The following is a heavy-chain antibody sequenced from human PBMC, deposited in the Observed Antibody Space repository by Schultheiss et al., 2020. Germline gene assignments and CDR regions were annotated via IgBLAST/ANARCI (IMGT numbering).Heavy chain of an antibody. CDR2: IYYSGST. CDR3: ARDLRANYDFWSGSHAWFDP. Sequence: SQTLSLTCTVSGASISGSYWSWIRQHPGKGLEWIGYIYYSGSTNYNPSLKSRITISVDTSKNQFSLKLSSVTAADTAVYYCARDLRANYDFWSGSHAWFDPWGQGTLVTVSS. J-gene: IGHJ5*02. V-gene: IGHV4-59*12. CDR1: GASISGSY. D-gene: IGHD3-3*01.